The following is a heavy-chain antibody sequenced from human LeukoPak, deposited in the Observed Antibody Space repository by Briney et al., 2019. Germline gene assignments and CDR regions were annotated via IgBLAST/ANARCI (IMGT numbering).Heavy chain of an antibody. CDR1: GFPFSNRW. CDR3: ARYCGGGSCFDY. D-gene: IGHD2-15*01. Sequence: GGSLRLSCAASGFPFSNRWMSWVRQAPGKGLEWVANIKADGSEKYYVDSVKGRFTSSRDNAKNSLYLQMNSLRAEDTGLYYCARYCGGGSCFDYWGRGTLVTVSS. J-gene: IGHJ4*02. CDR2: IKADGSEK. V-gene: IGHV3-7*04.